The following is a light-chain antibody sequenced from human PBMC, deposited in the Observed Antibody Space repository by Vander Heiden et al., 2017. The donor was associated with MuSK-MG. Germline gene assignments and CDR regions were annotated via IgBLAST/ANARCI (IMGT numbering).Light chain of an antibody. CDR1: ALPKQY. J-gene: IGLJ3*02. CDR2: KDS. CDR3: QSADSSGWV. Sequence: SYELTQPPSVSVSPGQTARITCSGDALPKQYAYWYQQKPGQALVLVIYKDSERPSGIPERFSGSSSGTTVTLTISGVQAEDEADYYCQSADSSGWVFGGGTKLTVL. V-gene: IGLV3-25*03.